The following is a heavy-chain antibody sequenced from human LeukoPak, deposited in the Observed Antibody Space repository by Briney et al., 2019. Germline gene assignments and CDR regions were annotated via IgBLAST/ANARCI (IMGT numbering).Heavy chain of an antibody. CDR3: ARDQWLDY. CDR2: IGTSGDTI. D-gene: IGHD6-19*01. CDR1: GFTFSGYI. Sequence: GGSLRLSCAASGFTFSGYIMNWVRQAPGKGLEWVSFIGTSGDTIYYADSVKGRFTVSRDNAKNSLYLQMNSLRAEDTAVYYCARDQWLDYWGQGTLVTVSS. V-gene: IGHV3-48*01. J-gene: IGHJ4*02.